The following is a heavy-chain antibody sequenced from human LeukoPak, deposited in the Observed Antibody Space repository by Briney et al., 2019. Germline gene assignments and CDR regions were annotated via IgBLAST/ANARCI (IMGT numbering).Heavy chain of an antibody. J-gene: IGHJ4*02. Sequence: GGSLGLSGEALGLTFVLFWIGGFGQAQGKGLEWVANIKQDGSEKYCVDSVKGRFTISRDNAKNSLYLQMNTLRAEDTAVYYCARPRWLLFDFDYWGQGTLVTVSS. D-gene: IGHD3-3*01. V-gene: IGHV3-7*03. CDR2: IKQDGSEK. CDR3: ARPRWLLFDFDY. CDR1: GLTFVLFW.